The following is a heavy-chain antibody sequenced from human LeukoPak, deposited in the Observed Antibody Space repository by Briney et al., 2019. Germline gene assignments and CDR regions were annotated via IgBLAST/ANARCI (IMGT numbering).Heavy chain of an antibody. V-gene: IGHV4-34*01. Sequence: GSLRLSCAASGFTFSSYGMSWVRQAPGKGLEWIGEINHSGSTNYNPSLKSRVTISVDTSKNQFSLKLSSVTAADTAVYYCARLIDSSGYYYYYYMDVWGKGTTVTISS. J-gene: IGHJ6*03. CDR3: ARLIDSSGYYYYYYMDV. D-gene: IGHD3-22*01. CDR2: INHSGST. CDR1: GFTFSSYG.